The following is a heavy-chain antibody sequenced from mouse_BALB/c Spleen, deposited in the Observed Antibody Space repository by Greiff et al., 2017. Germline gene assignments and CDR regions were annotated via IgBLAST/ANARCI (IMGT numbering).Heavy chain of an antibody. V-gene: IGHV5-6*01. CDR2: ISSGGSYT. D-gene: IGHD2-5*01. Sequence: EVMLVESGGDLVKPGGSLKLSCAASGFTFSSYGMSWVRQTPDKRLEWVATISSGGSYTYYPDSVKGRFTISRDNAKNTLYLQMSSLKSEDTAMYYCARQESKGVDYWGQGTTLTVSS. CDR3: ARQESKGVDY. CDR1: GFTFSSYG. J-gene: IGHJ2*01.